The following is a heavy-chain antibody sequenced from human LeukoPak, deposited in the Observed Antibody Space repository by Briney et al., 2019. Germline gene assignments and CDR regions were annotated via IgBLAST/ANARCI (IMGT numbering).Heavy chain of an antibody. CDR3: AKEYSGYDFDY. D-gene: IGHD5-12*01. CDR2: TSGSGVNS. Sequence: PGGSLRLSCAASGFTLRSYDTSWVRQAPGKGLEWVAATSGSGVNSYYADSVRGRFTISRDNSQNTLYLQMDSLRAEDTALYYCAKEYSGYDFDYWGQGTLVTVSS. J-gene: IGHJ4*02. V-gene: IGHV3-23*01. CDR1: GFTLRSYD.